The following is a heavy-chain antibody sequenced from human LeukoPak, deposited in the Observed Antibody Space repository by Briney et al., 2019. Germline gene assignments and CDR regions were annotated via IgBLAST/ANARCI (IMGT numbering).Heavy chain of an antibody. CDR2: ISGSGGST. D-gene: IGHD1/OR15-1a*01. J-gene: IGHJ4*02. CDR1: RFTFSSYA. V-gene: IGHV3-23*01. CDR3: AKIGNNAKTGSAPFDY. Sequence: SGGSLRLSCVASRFTFSSYAMSWVRQAPGKGLEWVSAISGSGGSTYYADSVKGRFTISRDNSKNTLYLQMNSLRAEDTAVYYCAKIGNNAKTGSAPFDYWGQGTLVTVSS.